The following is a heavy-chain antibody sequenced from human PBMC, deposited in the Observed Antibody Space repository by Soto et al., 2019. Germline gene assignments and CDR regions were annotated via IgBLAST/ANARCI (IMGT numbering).Heavy chain of an antibody. D-gene: IGHD1-26*01. CDR3: AKGLYSGSYFDY. J-gene: IGHJ4*02. Sequence: GGSLRLSCVGSGFTFSDSVMAWVRQAPGKGLEWVSAISGSGGSTYYADSVKGQFTISRDNSKNTLYLQMNSLRAEDTAVYYCAKGLYSGSYFDYWGQGTLVTVSS. CDR2: ISGSGGST. CDR1: GFTFSDSV. V-gene: IGHV3-23*01.